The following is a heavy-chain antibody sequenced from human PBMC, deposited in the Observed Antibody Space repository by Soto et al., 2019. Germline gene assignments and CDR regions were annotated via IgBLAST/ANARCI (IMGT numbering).Heavy chain of an antibody. CDR3: ASSVSYYYGSGSPN. CDR2: VNHSGTP. J-gene: IGHJ4*02. CDR1: GGSTRHSSYF. D-gene: IGHD3-10*01. V-gene: IGHV4-39*07. Sequence: SETLSLTCAVSGGSTRHSSYFWGWIRQPPGKGLEWIASVNHSGTPYYNPSLKSRVTISVATSKNQFSLKLSSVTAADTAVYYCASSVSYYYGSGSPNWGQGTLVTVSS.